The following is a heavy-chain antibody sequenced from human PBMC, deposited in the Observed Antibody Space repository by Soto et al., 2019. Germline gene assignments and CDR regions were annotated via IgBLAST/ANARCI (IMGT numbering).Heavy chain of an antibody. Sequence: SETLSLTCAVYGGSFSGYYWSWIRQPPGKGLEWIGEINHSGSTNYNPSLKSRVAISVDTSKNQLSLKLSSVTAADTAVYYCARYTSSYGYFDYWGQGTPVTVPS. CDR3: ARYTSSYGYFDY. V-gene: IGHV4-34*01. CDR1: GGSFSGYY. J-gene: IGHJ4*02. D-gene: IGHD5-18*01. CDR2: INHSGST.